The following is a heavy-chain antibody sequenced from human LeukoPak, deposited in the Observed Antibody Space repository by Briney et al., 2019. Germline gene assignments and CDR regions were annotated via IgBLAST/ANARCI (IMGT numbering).Heavy chain of an antibody. CDR3: ARAYRSSTSRSDEYYYYGMDV. Sequence: SETLSLTCAVYGGSFSGYYWSWIRQPPGKGLEWIGEINHSGSTNYNPSLKSRVTISVDTSKNQFSLKLSSVTAADTAVYYCARAYRSSTSRSDEYYYYGMDVWGQGTTVTVSS. V-gene: IGHV4-34*01. CDR1: GGSFSGYY. D-gene: IGHD2-2*01. CDR2: INHSGST. J-gene: IGHJ6*02.